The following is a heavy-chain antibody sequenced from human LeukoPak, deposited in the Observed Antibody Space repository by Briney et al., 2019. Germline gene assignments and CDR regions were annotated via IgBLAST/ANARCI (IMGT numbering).Heavy chain of an antibody. CDR2: ISSDGSST. CDR1: GFTFSSYW. V-gene: IGHV3-74*01. D-gene: IGHD5-12*01. Sequence: GGSLRLSCAASGFTFSSYWMHWVRHAPGKGLVWVSRISSDGSSTSYADSVKGRFTISRDNAKNTLYLQMNSLRAEDTAVYYCARSWGYDIWGQGTMVTVSS. J-gene: IGHJ3*02. CDR3: ARSWGYDI.